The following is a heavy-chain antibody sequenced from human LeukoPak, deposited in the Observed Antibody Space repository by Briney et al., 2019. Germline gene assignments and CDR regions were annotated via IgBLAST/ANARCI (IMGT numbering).Heavy chain of an antibody. CDR2: IYPGDSDT. D-gene: IGHD6-19*01. CDR3: ARRGIAVAGHFDY. J-gene: IGHJ4*02. V-gene: IGHV5-51*01. CDR1: GYSFTSYW. Sequence: GESLKISCKGSGYSFTSYWIGWVRQMPGKGLEWMGIIYPGDSDTRCSPSFQGQVTISADKSISTAYLRWSSLKASDTAMYYCARRGIAVAGHFDYWGQGTLVTVSS.